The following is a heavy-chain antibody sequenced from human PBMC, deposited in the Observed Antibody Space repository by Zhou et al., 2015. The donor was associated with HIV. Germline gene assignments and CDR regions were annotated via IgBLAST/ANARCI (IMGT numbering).Heavy chain of an antibody. Sequence: QVQLVQSGAEVKKPGSSVKVSCKASGGTFSSYAISWVRQAPGQGLEWMGGIIPIFGTANYAQKFQGRVTITADESTSTAYMELSSLRSEDTAVYYCARVVVVVPAADYYYGMDVWGQGTTVTVSS. D-gene: IGHD2-2*01. CDR2: IIPIFGTA. CDR1: GGTFSSYA. J-gene: IGHJ6*02. V-gene: IGHV1-69*01. CDR3: ARVVVVVPAADYYYGMDV.